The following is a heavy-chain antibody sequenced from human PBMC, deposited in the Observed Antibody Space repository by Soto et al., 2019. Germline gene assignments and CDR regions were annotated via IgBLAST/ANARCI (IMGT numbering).Heavy chain of an antibody. CDR3: GRCRTDNYAMDV. V-gene: IGHV1-18*01. CDR2: ISPYNGGT. Sequence: QVHLVQSGSDVEKPGASVKVSCKASGYSFTSYGIGWVRQVPGQGPEWMGWISPYNGGTNYAQSVKGRVVMTTDISTNTVYLELRSLRSDDSAIYYCGRCRTDNYAMDVWGQGTTVTVSS. CDR1: GYSFTSYG. J-gene: IGHJ6*02. D-gene: IGHD2-2*01.